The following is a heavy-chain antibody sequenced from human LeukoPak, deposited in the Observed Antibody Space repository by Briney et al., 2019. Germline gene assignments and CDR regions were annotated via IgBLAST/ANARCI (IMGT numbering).Heavy chain of an antibody. J-gene: IGHJ6*03. CDR2: ISSSSSSI. CDR3: ARDASSSWYRNYYYMDV. Sequence: GGSLRLSCAASGFTFSSYNMNWVRQAPGKGLEWVSYISSSSSSIYYADSVKGRFTISRDNAKNLLYLQMNSLRAEDTAVYYCARDASSSWYRNYYYMDVWGKGTTVTVSS. D-gene: IGHD6-13*01. CDR1: GFTFSSYN. V-gene: IGHV3-48*04.